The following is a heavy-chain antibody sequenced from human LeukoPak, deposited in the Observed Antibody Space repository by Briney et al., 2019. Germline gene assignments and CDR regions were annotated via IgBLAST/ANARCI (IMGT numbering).Heavy chain of an antibody. CDR2: IYYSGST. CDR3: ARHLLVAVIVGEGYFDY. V-gene: IGHV4-39*01. Sequence: PSETLSLTCTVSGGSISSSSYYWGWIRQPPGKGLEWIGSIYYSGSTYYNPSLKSRVTISVDTSKNQFSLKLSSVTAADTAVYYCARHLLVAVIVGEGYFDYWGQGTLVTGSS. CDR1: GGSISSSSYY. D-gene: IGHD1-26*01. J-gene: IGHJ4*02.